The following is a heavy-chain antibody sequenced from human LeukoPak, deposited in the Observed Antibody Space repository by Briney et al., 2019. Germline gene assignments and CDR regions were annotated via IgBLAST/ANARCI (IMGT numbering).Heavy chain of an antibody. J-gene: IGHJ6*03. CDR3: ARGRLGSVVFEGYYYFMDV. V-gene: IGHV4-34*01. Sequence: PSETLSLTCAVYGGSFNDYFWTWIRQPPGKGLEWIGEVYNGGSTNYSPSLKSRVIISVDTSKNQFSLRLSSVTAADTAVYYCARGRLGSVVFEGYYYFMDVWGKGTTVTVSS. CDR2: VYNGGST. CDR1: GGSFNDYF. D-gene: IGHD3-22*01.